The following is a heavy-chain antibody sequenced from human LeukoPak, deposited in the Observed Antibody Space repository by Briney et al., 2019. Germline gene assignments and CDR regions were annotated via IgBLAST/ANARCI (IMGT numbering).Heavy chain of an antibody. J-gene: IGHJ6*03. CDR3: ATLADTYYYYYMDV. D-gene: IGHD2-21*01. CDR2: INPNSGGT. Sequence: ASVKVSCKASGGTFSSYAISWVRQAPGQGLEWMGWINPNSGGTNYAQKFQGRVTMTRDTSISTAYMELSRLRSDDTAVYYCATLADTYYYYYMDVWGKGTTVTISS. V-gene: IGHV1-2*02. CDR1: GGTFSSYA.